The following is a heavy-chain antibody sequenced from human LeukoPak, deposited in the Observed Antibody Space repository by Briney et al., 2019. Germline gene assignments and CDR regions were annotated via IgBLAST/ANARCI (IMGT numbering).Heavy chain of an antibody. J-gene: IGHJ4*02. CDR1: LFIFDDHG. Sequence: GWSLRLSCAASLFIFDDHGMRWVRQAPGPGLEAVSGIKWDGCRTGYADSVKGRFTISRDNAKNSVYLQMNSLRAEDTALYYCAGGSGSSWYFYFDYWSQGTLVTVSS. V-gene: IGHV3-20*04. CDR3: AGGSGSSWYFYFDY. D-gene: IGHD6-13*01. CDR2: IKWDGCRT.